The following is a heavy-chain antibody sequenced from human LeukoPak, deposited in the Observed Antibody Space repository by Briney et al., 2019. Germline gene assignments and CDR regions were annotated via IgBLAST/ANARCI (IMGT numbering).Heavy chain of an antibody. Sequence: SQTLSLNCAISGDSVSSNSAVWNWIRQSPSRGLEWLGRTYYKSKWSNNYAVSVKSRITINPDTSENQFSLQLNSVTPEDTAVYYRARGDQAFDYWGQGTLVTVSS. CDR2: TYYKSKWSN. V-gene: IGHV6-1*01. CDR1: GDSVSSNSAV. CDR3: ARGDQAFDY. D-gene: IGHD2-2*01. J-gene: IGHJ4*02.